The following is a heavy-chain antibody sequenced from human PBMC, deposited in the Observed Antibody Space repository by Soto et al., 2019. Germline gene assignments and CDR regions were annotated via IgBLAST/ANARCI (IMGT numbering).Heavy chain of an antibody. D-gene: IGHD6-19*01. J-gene: IGHJ4*02. CDR2: ISSSGGNT. Sequence: HPGGSLRLSCAASGFTFSNYAMNWVRQAPGKGLEWVSGISSSGGNTYYADSVKGRFTISRDNSKNTLYLQMSSLRAEDTAVYYCANPWGGGWFYFDYWGQGILVTVS. CDR1: GFTFSNYA. CDR3: ANPWGGGWFYFDY. V-gene: IGHV3-23*01.